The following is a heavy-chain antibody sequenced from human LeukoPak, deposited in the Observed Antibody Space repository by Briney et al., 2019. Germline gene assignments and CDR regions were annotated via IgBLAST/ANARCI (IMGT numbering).Heavy chain of an antibody. V-gene: IGHV3-43*01. CDR2: ISWDGGST. J-gene: IGHJ6*02. Sequence: GGSLRLSCAASGFTFDDYTMHWVRQAPGKGLEWVSLISWDGGSTYYADSVKGRFTISRDNSKNSLYLQMNSLRTEDTALYYCAKGIAAAGTYYYGMDVWGQGTTVTVSS. CDR1: GFTFDDYT. CDR3: AKGIAAAGTYYYGMDV. D-gene: IGHD6-13*01.